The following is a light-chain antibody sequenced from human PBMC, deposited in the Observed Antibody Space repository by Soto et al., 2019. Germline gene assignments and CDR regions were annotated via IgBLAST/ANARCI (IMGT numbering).Light chain of an antibody. CDR2: AAS. CDR1: QSLSSSY. CDR3: QQQGT. Sequence: EIVLTQSPGTLSLSPGERATLSCRASQSLSSSYVVWYQQKPGQAPRLLIYAASRRATGIPHRFSGSGTATEYTLTISRLEPEDFEVYYCQQQGTFGQGTKLEIK. J-gene: IGKJ2*01. V-gene: IGKV3-20*01.